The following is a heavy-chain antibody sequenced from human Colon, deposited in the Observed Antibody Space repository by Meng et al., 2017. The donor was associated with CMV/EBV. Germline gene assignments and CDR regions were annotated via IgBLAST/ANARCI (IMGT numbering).Heavy chain of an antibody. Sequence: GESLKISCAASGLTFTDVYMNWVRQAPGKGLEWVARIKSRNDGATTDYAAPVKGRFTISRDDSKNTLYLQMNSLKTEDTAVYYCTREGAYDLVHWFDYWGQGTLVTVSS. V-gene: IGHV3-15*01. D-gene: IGHD6-13*01. CDR3: TREGAYDLVHWFDY. CDR2: IKSRNDGATT. CDR1: GLTFTDVY. J-gene: IGHJ4*02.